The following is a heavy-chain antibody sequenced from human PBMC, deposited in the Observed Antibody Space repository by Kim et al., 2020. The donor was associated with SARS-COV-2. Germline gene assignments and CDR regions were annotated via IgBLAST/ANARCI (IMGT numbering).Heavy chain of an antibody. D-gene: IGHD2-2*01. V-gene: IGHV3-33*01. Sequence: GGSLRLSCAASGFTFSSYGMHWVRQAPGKGLEWVAVIWYDGSNKYYADSVKGRFTISRDNSKNTLYLQMNSLRAEDTAVYYCARGRAIYCSSTSCDPRTYYYYYGMDVWGQGTTVTVSS. J-gene: IGHJ6*02. CDR2: IWYDGSNK. CDR3: ARGRAIYCSSTSCDPRTYYYYYGMDV. CDR1: GFTFSSYG.